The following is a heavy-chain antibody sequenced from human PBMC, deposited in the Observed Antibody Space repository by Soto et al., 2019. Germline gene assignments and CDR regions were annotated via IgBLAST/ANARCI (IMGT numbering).Heavy chain of an antibody. J-gene: IGHJ5*02. CDR2: INTRGGS. D-gene: IGHD1-26*01. CDR1: GGSFTDNY. Sequence: QVQLQQWGAGLLRPSETLSLTCAVSGGSFTDNYWNWIRQPPGKGLEWIGEINTRGGSNYNPSLKSRVTISLDTSKRQFSLKVTSVTAADTAVYYCAIGRSRYSNTFYTSFDPWGQGTQVTVSS. CDR3: AIGRSRYSNTFYTSFDP. V-gene: IGHV4-34*01.